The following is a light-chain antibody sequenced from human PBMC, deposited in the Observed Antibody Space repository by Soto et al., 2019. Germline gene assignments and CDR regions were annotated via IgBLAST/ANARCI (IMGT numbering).Light chain of an antibody. J-gene: IGKJ5*01. Sequence: DIQMTQSPSSLSVSVGDRVTITCQASQDISNYLNWYQQKPGKAPKLLIYDASNLETGVPSRFSGSGSGTDFTFTISSLQPEDIATYYSQQYDNLPITFGQETRLEIK. CDR3: QQYDNLPIT. CDR2: DAS. CDR1: QDISNY. V-gene: IGKV1-33*01.